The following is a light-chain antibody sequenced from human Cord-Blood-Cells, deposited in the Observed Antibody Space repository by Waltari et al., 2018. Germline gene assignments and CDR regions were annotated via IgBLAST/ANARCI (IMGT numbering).Light chain of an antibody. J-gene: IGKJ4*01. CDR2: GAS. V-gene: IGKV3-20*01. CDR3: QQYGSSHLT. CDR1: QSVGSSY. Sequence: ELVLTQSPGTLSLSPGDRATLSCRARQSVGSSYLAWYQQKPGQAPRLLIYGASSRATGIPDRFSGSGSGTDFTLTISRLEPEDFAVYYCQQYGSSHLTFGGGTKVEIK.